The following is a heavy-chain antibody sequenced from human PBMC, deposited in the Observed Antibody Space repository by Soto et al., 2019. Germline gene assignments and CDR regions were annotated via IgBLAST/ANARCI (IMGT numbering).Heavy chain of an antibody. CDR1: GGSISSGDYY. D-gene: IGHD4-17*01. Sequence: QVQLQESGPGLVKPSQTLSLTCTVSGGSISSGDYYWSWIRQPPGKGLEWIGYIYYSGSTYYNPSLKSRVTISVATSKNQFSLKLSSVTAADTAVYYCARDLMGATVTRYYYYGMDVWGQGTTVTVSS. J-gene: IGHJ6*02. CDR2: IYYSGST. CDR3: ARDLMGATVTRYYYYGMDV. V-gene: IGHV4-30-4*01.